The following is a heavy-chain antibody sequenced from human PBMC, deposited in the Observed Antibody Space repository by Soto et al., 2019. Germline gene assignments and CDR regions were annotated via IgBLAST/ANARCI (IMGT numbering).Heavy chain of an antibody. D-gene: IGHD3-3*01. Sequence: SGPTLVNPTQTLTLTCTFSGFSLRSTGMCVSWIRQPPGKALEWLALIDGDDDKYYSTSLETRLTISKDTSKNQVVLTMTNMDPVDTATYYCARTTVARSGYFFDSWGQGTLVTVSS. V-gene: IGHV2-70*01. CDR1: GFSLRSTGMC. J-gene: IGHJ4*02. CDR2: IDGDDDK. CDR3: ARTTVARSGYFFDS.